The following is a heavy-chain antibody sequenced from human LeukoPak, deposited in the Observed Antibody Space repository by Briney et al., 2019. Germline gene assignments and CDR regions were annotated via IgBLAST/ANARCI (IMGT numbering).Heavy chain of an antibody. J-gene: IGHJ5*02. CDR2: INPNSGGT. V-gene: IGHV1-2*02. D-gene: IGHD2-2*01. CDR1: GYTFTGYY. CDR3: ARVGDCSSTSCYVIDP. Sequence: ASVRVSCKASGYTFTGYYMHWVRQAPGQGLEWMGWINPNSGGTDYAQKFQGRVTMTRDTSISTAYMELSGVRSDDAAVYYCARVGDCSSTSCYVIDPWGQGTLVTVYS.